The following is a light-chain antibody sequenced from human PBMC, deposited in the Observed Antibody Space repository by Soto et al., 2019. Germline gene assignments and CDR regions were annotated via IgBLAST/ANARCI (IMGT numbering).Light chain of an antibody. J-gene: IGKJ3*01. CDR2: AAS. V-gene: IGKV1-39*01. Sequence: DIQMTQSPSSLSASVGDRVTITCRASQSISSYLNWYQQKPGKAPKLLIYAASSLQSGVPSRFSGSGSGTDFTLTISSLQPEDFATYYCQQSYSTPLTVGTGTKVDIK. CDR1: QSISSY. CDR3: QQSYSTPLT.